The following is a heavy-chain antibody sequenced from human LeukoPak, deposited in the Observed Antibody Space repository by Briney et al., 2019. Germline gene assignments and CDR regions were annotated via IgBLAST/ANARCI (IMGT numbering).Heavy chain of an antibody. Sequence: PGGSLRLSCAASGFTFSNYWMSWVRQAPGKGLEWVANINQGGSVKYYVDSVKGRFTISRDNAKNSLYVQMNSLRVEDTAVYYCARIGYSSSSMDYWGQGTLVTVSS. J-gene: IGHJ4*02. CDR2: INQGGSVK. D-gene: IGHD6-6*01. CDR3: ARIGYSSSSMDY. V-gene: IGHV3-7*01. CDR1: GFTFSNYW.